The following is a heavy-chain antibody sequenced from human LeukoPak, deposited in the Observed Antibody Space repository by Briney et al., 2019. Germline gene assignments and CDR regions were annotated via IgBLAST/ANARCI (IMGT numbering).Heavy chain of an antibody. J-gene: IGHJ6*02. D-gene: IGHD6-13*01. Sequence: PSETLSLTCTVSGGSISSYYWNWIRQPPGKGLEWIGYIYYSGSTNYNPSLKSRVTISLDTSKNQFSLKLSSVTAADTAVYYCARQVSGSWAHGMDVWGQGTTVTVSS. CDR3: ARQVSGSWAHGMDV. CDR2: IYYSGST. V-gene: IGHV4-59*01. CDR1: GGSISSYY.